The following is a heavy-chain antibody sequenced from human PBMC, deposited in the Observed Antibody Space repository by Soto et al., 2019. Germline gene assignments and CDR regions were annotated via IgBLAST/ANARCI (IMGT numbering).Heavy chain of an antibody. D-gene: IGHD2-2*01. CDR3: ARVSCSSTSCYQDFYCDL. J-gene: IGHJ2*01. CDR2: ISSSSSYI. Sequence: EVQLVESGGGLVKPGGSLRLSCAASGFTFSSYSMNWVRQAPGKGLEWVSSISSSSSYIYYADSVKGRFTISRDNAKNSLYLQMNSLRAEDPAVYYCARVSCSSTSCYQDFYCDLWGRGTLVTVSS. CDR1: GFTFSSYS. V-gene: IGHV3-21*01.